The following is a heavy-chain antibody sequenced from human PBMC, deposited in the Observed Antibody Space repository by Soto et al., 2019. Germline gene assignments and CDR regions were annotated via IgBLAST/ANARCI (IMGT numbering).Heavy chain of an antibody. J-gene: IGHJ4*02. CDR1: GGSFSGYY. CDR3: ARVRSENYAGGDY. CDR2: INHRGST. Sequence: QVQLQHGGAGLLKPSETLSITCAVYGGSFSGYYWSWIRQPPGKGLEWIGEINHRGSTNYNPSLNSRVTISVDTSKNQFSLKLSSVTAAETAVYYGARVRSENYAGGDYRGQGTLVT. D-gene: IGHD3-16*01. V-gene: IGHV4-34*01.